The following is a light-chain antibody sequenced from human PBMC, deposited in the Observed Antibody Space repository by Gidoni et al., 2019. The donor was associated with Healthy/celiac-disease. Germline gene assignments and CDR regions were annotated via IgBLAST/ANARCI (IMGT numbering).Light chain of an antibody. CDR2: DAS. J-gene: IGKJ5*01. CDR3: QQRTPPIT. CDR1: QSVSSY. V-gene: IGKV3-11*01. Sequence: EIVLTQSPATLSLSPGERATLSCRASQSVSSYLAWYQQKPGQAPRLLIYDASNRATGIPARFSGSGSGTDFTLTISSLEPEDFAVYYCQQRTPPITFGQGHDWRLN.